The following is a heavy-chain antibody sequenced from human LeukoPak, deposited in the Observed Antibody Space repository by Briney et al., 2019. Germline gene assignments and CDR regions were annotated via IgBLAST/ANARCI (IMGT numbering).Heavy chain of an antibody. Sequence: PGGSLRLXCAASGFTFSSYAMSWVRQAPGKELEWVSAISGSGGSTYYADSVKGRFTISRDNSKNTLYLQMNSLRAEDTAVYYCAKEEAYQLLYNVDYWGQGTLVTVSS. V-gene: IGHV3-23*01. CDR1: GFTFSSYA. CDR3: AKEEAYQLLYNVDY. J-gene: IGHJ4*02. CDR2: ISGSGGST. D-gene: IGHD2-2*02.